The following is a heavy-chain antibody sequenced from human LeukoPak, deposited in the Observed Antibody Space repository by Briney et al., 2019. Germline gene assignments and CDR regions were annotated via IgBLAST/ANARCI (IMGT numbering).Heavy chain of an antibody. CDR3: STTYYYDSSEGY. D-gene: IGHD3-22*01. CDR2: IKSKTDGGTT. CDR1: GFTFSNAR. Sequence: GGSLRLSCAASGFTFSNARMNWVRQAPGKGLEWVGRIKSKTDGGTTDYAAPVKGRFTISRDDSKNTLYLQMKSLKTEDTAVYYCSTTYYYDSSEGYWGQGTLVTVSS. J-gene: IGHJ4*02. V-gene: IGHV3-15*07.